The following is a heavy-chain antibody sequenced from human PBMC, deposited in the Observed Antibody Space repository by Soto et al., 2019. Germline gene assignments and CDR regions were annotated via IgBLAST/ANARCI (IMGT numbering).Heavy chain of an antibody. Sequence: SVKVSCKASGGTFSSYAISWVRQAPGHGLEWMGGIIPIFGTANYAQKFQGRVTITADESTSTAYMELSSLRSEETAVHYCAIYGSGSGYYYYGMDVWGQGTTVTVSS. CDR2: IIPIFGTA. CDR1: GGTFSSYA. CDR3: AIYGSGSGYYYYGMDV. D-gene: IGHD3-10*01. V-gene: IGHV1-69*13. J-gene: IGHJ6*02.